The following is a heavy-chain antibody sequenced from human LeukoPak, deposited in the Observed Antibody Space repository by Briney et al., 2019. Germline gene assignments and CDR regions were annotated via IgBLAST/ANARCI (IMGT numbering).Heavy chain of an antibody. CDR2: IYYSGST. CDR1: GGSISSSSYY. CDR3: ASPELLDKHSFDY. V-gene: IGHV4-39*01. Sequence: SETLSLTCTVSGGSISSSSYYWGWIRQPPGKGLEWIGCIYYSGSTYYNPSLKSRVTISVDTSKNQFSLKLSSVTAADTAVYYCASPELLDKHSFDYWGQGTLVTVSS. J-gene: IGHJ4*02. D-gene: IGHD1-26*01.